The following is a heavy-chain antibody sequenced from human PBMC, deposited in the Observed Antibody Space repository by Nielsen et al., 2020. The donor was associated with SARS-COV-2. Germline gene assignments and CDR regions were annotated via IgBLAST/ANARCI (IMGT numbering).Heavy chain of an antibody. CDR2: INPNSGGT. D-gene: IGHD2-8*02. J-gene: IGHJ4*02. V-gene: IGHV1-2*06. CDR3: ARSPGAPVLYYFDY. CDR1: GYTFTAYY. Sequence: ASVKVSCKASGYTFTAYYMHWVRQAPGQGLEWMGRINPNSGGTDYAQKFQGRVTMTRDTSISTAYMELSSLRSDDTAVYYCARSPGAPVLYYFDYWGQGTLVTVSS.